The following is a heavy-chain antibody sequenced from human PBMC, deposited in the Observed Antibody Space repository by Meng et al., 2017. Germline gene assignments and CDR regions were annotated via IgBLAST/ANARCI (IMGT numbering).Heavy chain of an antibody. J-gene: IGHJ4*02. V-gene: IGHV3-30*03. D-gene: IGHD1-26*01. CDR3: ARDHSGSCDY. CDR2: ISYDGSNK. CDR1: GFTVSSNY. Sequence: VQRVETGGGLIQPGGSLRLSCAAAGFTVSSNYMSWVRQAPGKGLEWVAVISYDGSNKYYADSVKGRFTISRDNSKNTLYLQMNSLRAEDTAVYYCARDHSGSCDYWGQGTLVTVSS.